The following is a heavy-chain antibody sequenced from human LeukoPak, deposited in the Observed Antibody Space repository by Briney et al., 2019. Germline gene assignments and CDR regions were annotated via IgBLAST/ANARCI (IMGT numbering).Heavy chain of an antibody. CDR2: MNPNSGHT. CDR1: GHTFTNYD. Sequence: GASVKVSCKASGHTFTNYDINWVRQATGQGLQWMGWMNPNSGHTGYAQKFQGRVTITRNTSITTAYMELRSLRSDDTAVYYCARDRYYYDSSARYFDYWGQGTLVTVSS. V-gene: IGHV1-8*03. CDR3: ARDRYYYDSSARYFDY. D-gene: IGHD3-22*01. J-gene: IGHJ4*02.